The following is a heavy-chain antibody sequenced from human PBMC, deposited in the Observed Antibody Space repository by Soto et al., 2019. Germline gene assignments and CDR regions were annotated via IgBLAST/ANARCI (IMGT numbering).Heavy chain of an antibody. J-gene: IGHJ6*02. D-gene: IGHD6-13*01. CDR2: TYYRSKWYN. Sequence: QSQTLSLTCAISGDSVSSNSAAWNWIRQSPSRGLEWLGRTYYRSKWYNDYAVSVKSRITINPDTSKNQFSLQLNSVTPADTAVYYCARDRAALYSSSWSRDYYYGMDVWGQGTTVTVSS. V-gene: IGHV6-1*01. CDR1: GDSVSSNSAA. CDR3: ARDRAALYSSSWSRDYYYGMDV.